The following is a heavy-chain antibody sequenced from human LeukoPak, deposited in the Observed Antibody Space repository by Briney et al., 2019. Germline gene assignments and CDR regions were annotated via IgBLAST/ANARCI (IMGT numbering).Heavy chain of an antibody. V-gene: IGHV3-30*02. CDR2: IRYDGSNK. Sequence: GGSLRLSCAASGFTFSSCGMHWARQAPGKGLEWVAFIRYDGSNKYYADSVKGRFTISRDNSKNTLYLQMNSLRAEDTAVYYCAKGSQPLRYFDWPYDYWGQGTLVTVSS. CDR1: GFTFSSCG. J-gene: IGHJ4*02. CDR3: AKGSQPLRYFDWPYDY. D-gene: IGHD3-9*01.